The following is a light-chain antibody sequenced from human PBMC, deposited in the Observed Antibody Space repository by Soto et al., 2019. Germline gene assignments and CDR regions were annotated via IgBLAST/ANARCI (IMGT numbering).Light chain of an antibody. J-gene: IGKJ1*01. CDR2: EAS. V-gene: IGKV1-5*01. Sequence: DIQMTQSPSTLSASVGDRVTIXXRASQSISSWLAWYQQKPGKAPKVXIYEASSLESGVPSRFSGSGAGTEFTLTISSLQPDDFATYYCQQYNSYSEAFGQGTKVDIK. CDR1: QSISSW. CDR3: QQYNSYSEA.